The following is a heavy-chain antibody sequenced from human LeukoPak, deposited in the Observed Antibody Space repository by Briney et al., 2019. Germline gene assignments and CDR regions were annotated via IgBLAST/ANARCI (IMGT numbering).Heavy chain of an antibody. Sequence: GESLKISCNGSGYXFNSYWINWVRQMPGRGLEWMGTIDPSDSYTKYSPSFQGHVTISADKSISTAYLQWSSLKASDTAMYYCARPLSSGYYGGGFDIWGQGTMVTVSS. D-gene: IGHD3-22*01. CDR2: IDPSDSYT. CDR3: ARPLSSGYYGGGFDI. V-gene: IGHV5-10-1*01. J-gene: IGHJ3*02. CDR1: GYXFNSYW.